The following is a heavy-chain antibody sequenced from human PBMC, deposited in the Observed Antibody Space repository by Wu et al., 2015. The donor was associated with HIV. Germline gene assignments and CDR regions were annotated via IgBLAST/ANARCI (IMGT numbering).Heavy chain of an antibody. D-gene: IGHD6-19*01. CDR1: GYTFGSYD. CDR2: MNPKSGNT. Sequence: QVQLVQSGAEVKKAGASVRLSCETSGYTFGSYDVNWVRQATGQGLEWMGWMNPKSGNTGYSQKFRGRVTMTRNNSISTAYMEMISLTSEDTAVYYCARGLRFQHWLARANINFDYWARERCSVSPQ. V-gene: IGHV1-8*01. CDR3: ARGLRFQHWLARANINFDY. J-gene: IGHJ4*02.